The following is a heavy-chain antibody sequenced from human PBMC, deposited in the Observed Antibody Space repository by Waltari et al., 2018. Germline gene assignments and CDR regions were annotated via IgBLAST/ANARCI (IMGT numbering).Heavy chain of an antibody. V-gene: IGHV3-66*01. CDR3: ARDWNRDYIFDQ. CDR1: GFTLSHDQ. D-gene: IGHD1-1*01. Sequence: EMQLVASGGDVVQPGGSLRLSCAASGFTLSHDQINWGRQTPMKGLEWISVIHNCGTYYADAVKGRFNISRNDSKNTVYLQMSSLRAEDTAVYYCARDWNRDYIFDQWGQGTLVTVSP. J-gene: IGHJ4*02. CDR2: IHNCGT.